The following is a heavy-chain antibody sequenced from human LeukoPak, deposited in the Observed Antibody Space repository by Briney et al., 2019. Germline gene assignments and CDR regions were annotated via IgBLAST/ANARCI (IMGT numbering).Heavy chain of an antibody. V-gene: IGHV4-59*08. CDR1: GGSITSYY. Sequence: SETLSLTCTVSGGSITSYYWSWIRQPPGKGLEWIGYISHSGSTNYSPSLKSRVTISLDTSKNQFSLKLSSVTAADTAVYYCAGHHPRNTVDFWGQGTLVTVSS. CDR2: ISHSGST. CDR3: AGHHPRNTVDF. D-gene: IGHD2/OR15-2a*01. J-gene: IGHJ4*02.